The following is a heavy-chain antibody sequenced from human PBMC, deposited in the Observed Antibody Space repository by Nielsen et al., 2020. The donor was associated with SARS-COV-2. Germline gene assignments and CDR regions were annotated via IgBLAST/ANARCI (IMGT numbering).Heavy chain of an antibody. J-gene: IGHJ3*02. CDR2: TYQRSRWYT. D-gene: IGHD1/OR15-1a*01. CDR1: GDSVSNNNAA. CDR3: ARGRRKANNLLDVFDI. Sequence: SQTLSLTCAISGDSVSNNNAAWNWIRQSPSRGLEWLGRTYQRSRWYTDYADFVKSRITIKPDTSKNQYFLELNSVTPEDTAVYYCARGRRKANNLLDVFDIWGQGTTVTVS. V-gene: IGHV6-1*01.